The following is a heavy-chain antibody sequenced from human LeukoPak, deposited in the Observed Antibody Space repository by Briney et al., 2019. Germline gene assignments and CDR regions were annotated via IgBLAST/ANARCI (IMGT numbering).Heavy chain of an antibody. V-gene: IGHV3-74*01. CDR3: AKDVGSLGYCSGGTCREYYYFYYMDV. D-gene: IGHD2-15*01. CDR1: GFTFSNYW. J-gene: IGHJ6*03. Sequence: GGSLRLSCAASGFTFSNYWMHWVRQAPGKGLVWVSFINPDGSTTNYADSVKGRFAISRDNAKNALYLQMNSLRAEDTALYYCAKDVGSLGYCSGGTCREYYYFYYMDVWGKGATVTVSS. CDR2: INPDGSTT.